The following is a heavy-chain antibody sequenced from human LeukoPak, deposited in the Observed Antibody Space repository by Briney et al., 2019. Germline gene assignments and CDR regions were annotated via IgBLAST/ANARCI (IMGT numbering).Heavy chain of an antibody. CDR3: AKVVRPDGAYDLDY. CDR1: GFRFSTYS. Sequence: GGSLRLSCAASGFRFSTYSMDWVRQVPGKGLEWVSFVLGSGDSTDYADSVKGRFTISRDNSNNILYLQMNSLRVEDTAIYYCAKVVRPDGAYDLDYWGPGTLVTVSS. CDR2: VLGSGDST. D-gene: IGHD5-12*01. V-gene: IGHV3-23*01. J-gene: IGHJ4*02.